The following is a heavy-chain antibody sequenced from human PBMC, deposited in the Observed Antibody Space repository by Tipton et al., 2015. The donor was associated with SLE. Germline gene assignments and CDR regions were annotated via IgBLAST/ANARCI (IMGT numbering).Heavy chain of an antibody. Sequence: GLVKPSETLSLTCTVSGGPINSYYWTWIRQPAGKGLEWIGRIHTSETTAYNPSLQSRVTMSVDTSKKQFSLNLTSVTAADTAVYYCARILPDYFFYGMDVWGQGTTVTVSS. CDR2: IHTSETT. V-gene: IGHV4-4*07. D-gene: IGHD3-3*01. CDR1: GGPINSYY. J-gene: IGHJ6*02. CDR3: ARILPDYFFYGMDV.